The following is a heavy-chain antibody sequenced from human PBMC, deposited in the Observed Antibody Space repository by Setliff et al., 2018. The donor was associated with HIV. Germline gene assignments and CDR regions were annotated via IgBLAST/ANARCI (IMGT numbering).Heavy chain of an antibody. D-gene: IGHD1-1*01. CDR1: GGSISSYY. Sequence: SETLSLTCTVSGGSISSYYWSWIRQPPGKGLEWIGYIYYSGSTNYNPSLKSRVTISVDTSKNHFSLKLRSVTAADTAVYYCAQLGMVDDFDYWGRGTLVTVSS. CDR3: AQLGMVDDFDY. CDR2: IYYSGST. J-gene: IGHJ4*01. V-gene: IGHV4-59*01.